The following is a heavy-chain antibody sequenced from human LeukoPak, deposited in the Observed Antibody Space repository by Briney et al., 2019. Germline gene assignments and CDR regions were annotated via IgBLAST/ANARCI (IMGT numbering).Heavy chain of an antibody. CDR1: GYTFTGYY. J-gene: IGHJ4*02. D-gene: IGHD3-22*01. CDR2: INPNSGGT. V-gene: IGHV1-2*02. Sequence: ASVKVSCKASGYTFTGYYTHWVRQAPGQGLEWMGWINPNSGGTNYAQKFQGRVTMTRDTSISTAYMELRRLRSDDRAVYYCARGPPTIVVVITTGDFDSWGQGTLVTVSS. CDR3: ARGPPTIVVVITTGDFDS.